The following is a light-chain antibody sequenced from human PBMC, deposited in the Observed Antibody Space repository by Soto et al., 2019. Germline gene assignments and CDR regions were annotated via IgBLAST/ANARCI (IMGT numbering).Light chain of an antibody. CDR2: GAS. CDR3: QEYNNWPPIT. J-gene: IGKJ5*01. V-gene: IGKV3-15*01. Sequence: EIVMTQSPATLSVSPGERATLSCRASQSISSKLAWYQQKPGQAPRLLIYGASTRATGIPVRFSGSGSGTEFTLTITSLQSEDFAVYYCQEYNNWPPITFGQGTRLEIK. CDR1: QSISSK.